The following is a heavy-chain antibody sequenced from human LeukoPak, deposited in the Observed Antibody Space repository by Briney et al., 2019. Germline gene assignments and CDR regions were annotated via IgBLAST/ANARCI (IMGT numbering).Heavy chain of an antibody. CDR3: AKSECSSTSCYWRRGGYFDY. CDR2: ISGSGGST. D-gene: IGHD2-2*01. CDR1: GFTFSSYG. J-gene: IGHJ4*02. Sequence: GGTLRLSCAASGFTFSSYGMSWVRQAPGKGLEGVSAISGSGGSTYYADSVKGRFTISRDNSKNTLYLQMNRLRAEDTAVYYCAKSECSSTSCYWRRGGYFDYWGQGTLVTVSS. V-gene: IGHV3-23*01.